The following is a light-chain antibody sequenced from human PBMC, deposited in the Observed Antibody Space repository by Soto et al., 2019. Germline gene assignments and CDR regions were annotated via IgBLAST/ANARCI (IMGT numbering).Light chain of an antibody. CDR3: QQYKNWPPKT. CDR2: GAS. Sequence: EIVMTQSPATQSVSPGERATLSCRASQSVSSNLAWYQQKPGQAPRLLIYGASTRATGIPARFSGSGSGTEFTLTISSLQSEDFAVYYCQQYKNWPPKTFGQGTKVEVK. CDR1: QSVSSN. V-gene: IGKV3-15*01. J-gene: IGKJ1*01.